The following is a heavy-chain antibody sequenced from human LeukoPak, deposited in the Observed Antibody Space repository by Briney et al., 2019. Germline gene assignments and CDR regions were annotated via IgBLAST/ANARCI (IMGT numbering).Heavy chain of an antibody. V-gene: IGHV3-23*01. CDR1: GFTFSNYA. J-gene: IGHJ2*01. CDR2: ISSSGSTI. D-gene: IGHD2-2*01. Sequence: PGGSLRLSCAASGFTFSNYAMSWVRQAPGKGLEWVSYISSSGSTIYYADSVKGRFTISRDNSKNTLYVQMNSLRAEDTALYYCAELEGYCSSSTCHGNWYFDRWGRGTLVTVSS. CDR3: AELEGYCSSSTCHGNWYFDR.